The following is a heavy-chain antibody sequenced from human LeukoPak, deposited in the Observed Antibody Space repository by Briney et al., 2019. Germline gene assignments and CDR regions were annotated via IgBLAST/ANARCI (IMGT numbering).Heavy chain of an antibody. CDR3: ARTRGYYDSSGEYYYYMDV. Sequence: GGSLRLSCAASGFTFSDYYMSWIRQAPGKGLEWVSYISSSGSTIYYADSVKGRFTISRDNAKNSLYLQMNSLRAEDTAVYYCARTRGYYDSSGEYYYYMDVWGTGTTVTVSS. CDR2: ISSSGSTI. D-gene: IGHD3-22*01. V-gene: IGHV3-11*04. CDR1: GFTFSDYY. J-gene: IGHJ6*03.